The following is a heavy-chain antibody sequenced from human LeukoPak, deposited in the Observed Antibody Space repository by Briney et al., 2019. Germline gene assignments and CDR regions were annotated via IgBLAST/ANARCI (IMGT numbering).Heavy chain of an antibody. D-gene: IGHD4-23*01. Sequence: GASVKVSCKASGYTFTSYGISWVRQAPGQGLEWMGWISAYNGNTNYAQKLQGRVTMTRDTSTSTVYMELSSLRSEDTAVYYCARDGDYGGNRAGFDPWGQGTLVTVSS. CDR1: GYTFTSYG. CDR3: ARDGDYGGNRAGFDP. V-gene: IGHV1-18*01. J-gene: IGHJ5*02. CDR2: ISAYNGNT.